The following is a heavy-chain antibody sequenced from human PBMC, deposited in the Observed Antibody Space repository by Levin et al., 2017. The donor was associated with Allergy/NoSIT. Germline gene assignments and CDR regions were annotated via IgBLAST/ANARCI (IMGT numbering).Heavy chain of an antibody. Sequence: ASVKVSCKASGYTFTGYYMHWVRQAPGQGLEWMGWINPNSGGTNYAQKFQGRVTMTRDTSISTAYMELSRLRSDDTAVYYCAREPYDFWSGYLFYWGQGTLVTVSS. J-gene: IGHJ4*02. CDR2: INPNSGGT. CDR3: AREPYDFWSGYLFY. V-gene: IGHV1-2*02. CDR1: GYTFTGYY. D-gene: IGHD3-3*01.